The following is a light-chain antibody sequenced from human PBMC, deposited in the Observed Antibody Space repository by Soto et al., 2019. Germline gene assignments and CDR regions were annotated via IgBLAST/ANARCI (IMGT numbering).Light chain of an antibody. V-gene: IGKV1-5*03. CDR2: KAS. J-gene: IGKJ1*01. CDR3: QQYNSYPWT. CDR1: QSISSW. Sequence: DIQMTQSPSTLSASVGDRVTITCRASQSISSWLAWYQQKPGKAPNLLIYKASNLESGVPSRCSGSGSGTEFTLTISSLQPDDFATYYCQQYNSYPWTFGQGTKVDIK.